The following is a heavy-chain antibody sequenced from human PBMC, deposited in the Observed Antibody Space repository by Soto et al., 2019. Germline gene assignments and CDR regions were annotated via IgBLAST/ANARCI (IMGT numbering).Heavy chain of an antibody. CDR2: ITYTGVST. Sequence: GXSLRLSCAASGFTFSNYAISWVVQAPGKGLEWVSSITYTGVSTYYADSVKGRFTISRDNSKDTLYLQMNSMRAEDTAVYYCAKASVWYPYFDSWGQGTLVTVSS. V-gene: IGHV3-23*01. CDR3: AKASVWYPYFDS. D-gene: IGHD6-13*01. CDR1: GFTFSNYA. J-gene: IGHJ4*02.